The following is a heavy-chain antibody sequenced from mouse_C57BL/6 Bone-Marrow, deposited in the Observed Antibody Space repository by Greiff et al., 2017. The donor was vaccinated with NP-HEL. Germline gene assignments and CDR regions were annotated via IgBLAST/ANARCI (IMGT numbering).Heavy chain of an antibody. D-gene: IGHD2-1*01. CDR2: IYPGDGDT. J-gene: IGHJ4*01. CDR3: ARRYYGNMDY. V-gene: IGHV1-82*01. CDR1: GYAFSSSW. Sequence: VMLVESGPELVKPGASVKISCKASGYAFSSSWMNWVKQRPGKGLEWIGRIYPGDGDTNYNGKFKGKATLTADKSSSTAYMQLSSLTSEDSAVYFCARRYYGNMDYWGQGTSVTVSS.